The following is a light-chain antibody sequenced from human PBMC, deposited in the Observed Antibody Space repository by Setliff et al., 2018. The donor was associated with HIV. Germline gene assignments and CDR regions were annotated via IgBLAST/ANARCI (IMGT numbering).Light chain of an antibody. J-gene: IGLJ3*02. CDR1: SSDVGGYNY. Sequence: QSALTQPVSVSGSPGQSITISRTGTSSDVGGYNYVSWYQQHPGKAPKVMIYDVSKRPSGISNRFSGSKSGNTASLTISGLQAEDETDYYCCSYAGTSWVFGGGTKVTVL. CDR2: DVS. V-gene: IGLV2-23*02. CDR3: CSYAGTSWV.